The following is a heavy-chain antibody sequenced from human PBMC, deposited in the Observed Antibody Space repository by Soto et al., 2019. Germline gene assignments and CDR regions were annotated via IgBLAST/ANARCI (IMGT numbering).Heavy chain of an antibody. Sequence: EVQLVESGGVVVQPGGSLRLSCAASGFTFDDYTMHWVRQAPGKGLEWVSLISWDGGSTYYADSVKGRFTISRDNSKNSLYLQMNSLRTEDTALYYCAKDIGGILTGYYAYYFDYWGQGTLVTVSS. V-gene: IGHV3-43*01. J-gene: IGHJ4*02. CDR1: GFTFDDYT. D-gene: IGHD3-9*01. CDR2: ISWDGGST. CDR3: AKDIGGILTGYYAYYFDY.